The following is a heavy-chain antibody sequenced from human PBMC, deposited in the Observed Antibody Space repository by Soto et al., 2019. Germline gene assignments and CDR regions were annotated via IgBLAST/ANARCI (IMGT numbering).Heavy chain of an antibody. D-gene: IGHD5-12*01. CDR1: GYTFTSYG. CDR2: ISAYNGNT. Sequence: QVQLVQSGAEVKKPGASVKVSCKASGYTFTSYGINWVRQAPGQGLEWMGWISAYNGNTHYAQKLQGRVTMTTDTSTSTDYMKRRSLRSDDTAVYYCARVQSGYDFAYWGQGTLVTVSS. J-gene: IGHJ4*02. V-gene: IGHV1-18*01. CDR3: ARVQSGYDFAY.